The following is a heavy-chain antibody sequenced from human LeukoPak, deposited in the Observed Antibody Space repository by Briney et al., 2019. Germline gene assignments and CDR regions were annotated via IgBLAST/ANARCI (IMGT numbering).Heavy chain of an antibody. Sequence: PGGSLRLSCAASGFTFSTYGMSWVRQAPGKGLEWVSGISGSGGSRFYTDSVKGRFTISGDNSKNSLYLQMNSLRTEDTALYYCAKSGIAVARGYMDVWGKGTTVTVSS. CDR1: GFTFSTYG. CDR3: AKSGIAVARGYMDV. CDR2: ISGSGGSR. V-gene: IGHV3-23*01. D-gene: IGHD6-19*01. J-gene: IGHJ6*03.